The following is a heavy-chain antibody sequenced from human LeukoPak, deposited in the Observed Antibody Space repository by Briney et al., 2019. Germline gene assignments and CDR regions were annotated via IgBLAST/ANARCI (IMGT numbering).Heavy chain of an antibody. Sequence: SETLSLTCTVSGGSISSYYWSWIRQPPGKGLECIGYIYYSGSTNCNPSLKSRVTISVDTSKNQFSLKLNSVTAADTAVYYCARGLQVGNTGYYFDYWGQGTLVTVSS. CDR1: GGSISSYY. CDR3: ARGLQVGNTGYYFDY. D-gene: IGHD1-26*01. CDR2: IYYSGST. J-gene: IGHJ4*02. V-gene: IGHV4-59*01.